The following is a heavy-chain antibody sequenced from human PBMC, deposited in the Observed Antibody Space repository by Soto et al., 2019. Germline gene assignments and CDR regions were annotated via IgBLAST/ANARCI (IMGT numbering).Heavy chain of an antibody. CDR1: GGTFSSYT. V-gene: IGHV1-69*08. J-gene: IGHJ6*02. CDR3: ARDPVYGMDV. Sequence: QVQLVQSGAEVKKPGSSVKVSCKASGGTFSSYTISWVRQAPGQGLEWMGRIIPILGIANYAQKFKGRVTITADKSTSTAYMELSSMRSEDTAVYYCARDPVYGMDVWGQGTTVTVSS. CDR2: IIPILGIA.